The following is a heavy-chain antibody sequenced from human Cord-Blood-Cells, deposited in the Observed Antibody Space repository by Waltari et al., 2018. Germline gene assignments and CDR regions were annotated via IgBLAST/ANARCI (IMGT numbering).Heavy chain of an antibody. CDR3: ATGRLVSGWYDEVGY. V-gene: IGHV1-24*01. J-gene: IGHJ4*02. D-gene: IGHD6-19*01. CDR1: GYTLTELS. Sequence: QVQLVQSGAEVKKPGASVKVSCKVSGYTLTELSIHWVRQAPGKGLEWMGGFDPGDGETINGQKVQGRVTMTEDTSTDTAYMELSSLRSEDTAVDYCATGRLVSGWYDEVGYWGQGTLVTVSS. CDR2: FDPGDGET.